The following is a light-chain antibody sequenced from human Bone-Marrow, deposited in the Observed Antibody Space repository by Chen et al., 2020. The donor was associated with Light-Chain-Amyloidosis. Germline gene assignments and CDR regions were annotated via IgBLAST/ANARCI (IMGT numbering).Light chain of an antibody. CDR2: RDT. Sequence: SYELTQPPSVSVSPVQTARITCSGDDLPTKYAYWYQQKPGQAPVLVIHRDTERPSGISERFSGSSSGTTATLTISGVQAEDEADYHCQSADSSVTYEVIFGGGTKLTV. CDR3: QSADSSVTYEVI. V-gene: IGLV3-25*03. J-gene: IGLJ2*01. CDR1: DLPTKY.